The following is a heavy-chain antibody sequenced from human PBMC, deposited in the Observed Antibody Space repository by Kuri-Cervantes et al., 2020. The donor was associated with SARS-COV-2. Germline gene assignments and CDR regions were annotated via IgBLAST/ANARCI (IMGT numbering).Heavy chain of an antibody. J-gene: IGHJ4*02. CDR1: GFTFDDYA. D-gene: IGHD4-23*01. CDR3: AKAFYGGNRGGVDY. Sequence: SLEIPCAASGFTFDDYAMHWVRQAPGKGLEWVSGISWNSGSIGYADSVKGRFTISRDNAKNSLYLQMNSLRAEDTALYYCAKAFYGGNRGGVDYWGQGTLVTVSS. CDR2: ISWNSGSI. V-gene: IGHV3-9*01.